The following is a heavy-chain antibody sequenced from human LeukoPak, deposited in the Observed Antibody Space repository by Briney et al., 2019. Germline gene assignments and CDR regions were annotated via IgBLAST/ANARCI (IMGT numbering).Heavy chain of an antibody. CDR2: IDWDDDK. V-gene: IGHV2-70*11. Sequence: SGPTLVNPTQTLTLTCTFSGFSLSTSGMCVSWICQPPGKALEWLARIDWDDDKYYSTSLKTRLAISKDTSKNQVVLTMTNMDPVDTATYYCARTDSSGYYSDYWGQGTLVTVSS. J-gene: IGHJ4*01. CDR3: ARTDSSGYYSDY. D-gene: IGHD6-19*01. CDR1: GFSLSTSGMC.